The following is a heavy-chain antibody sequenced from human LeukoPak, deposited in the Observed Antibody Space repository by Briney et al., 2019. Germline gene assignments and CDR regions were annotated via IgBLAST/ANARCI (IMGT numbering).Heavy chain of an antibody. J-gene: IGHJ4*02. CDR2: ISSSSSTI. Sequence: GGSLRLSCAASGFTFSSYSMNWVCQAPGKGLGGVSYISSSSSTIYYADSVKGRFTISRDNAKNSLYLQMNSLRAEDTAVYYCRASGSPLAYYFDYWGQGTLVTVSS. CDR1: GFTFSSYS. D-gene: IGHD1-26*01. CDR3: RASGSPLAYYFDY. V-gene: IGHV3-48*01.